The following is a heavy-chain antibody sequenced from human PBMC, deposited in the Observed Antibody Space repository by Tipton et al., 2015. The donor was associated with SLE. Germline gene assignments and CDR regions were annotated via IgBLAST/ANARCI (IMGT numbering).Heavy chain of an antibody. Sequence: SLRLSCAASGFSFRSYWMSWVRQAPGKGPEWVANIKQDGSERYYVDSVKGRFTISRDNARNSLYLQMNSLRAEDTALYYCARDGEPDFDYWGQGTLVTVSS. D-gene: IGHD1-14*01. V-gene: IGHV3-7*01. J-gene: IGHJ4*02. CDR3: ARDGEPDFDY. CDR2: IKQDGSER. CDR1: GFSFRSYW.